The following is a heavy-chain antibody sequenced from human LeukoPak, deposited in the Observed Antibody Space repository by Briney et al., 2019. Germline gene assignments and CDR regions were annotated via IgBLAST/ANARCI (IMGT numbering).Heavy chain of an antibody. V-gene: IGHV1-2*02. J-gene: IGHJ5*02. CDR3: ARNFDMKGFDP. D-gene: IGHD3-9*01. Sequence: SVKVSCKASGYTFTGYYMNWVRQAPGQGLEWMGWINSESGFTKNAQKFQGRVTMTRDTSITTVYMDLTRLTSDDTAVYYCARNFDMKGFDPWGQGTLVTVSS. CDR1: GYTFTGYY. CDR2: INSESGFT.